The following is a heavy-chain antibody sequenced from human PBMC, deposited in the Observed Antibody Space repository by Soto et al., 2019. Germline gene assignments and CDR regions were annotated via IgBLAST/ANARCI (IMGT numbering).Heavy chain of an antibody. J-gene: IGHJ4*02. Sequence: VGSLRLSCAASRFTFSSYAMGWVRQGPGKGLEWVAVVSIGGSTHYADSVRGRFTISRDNSKNTLSLQMNSLTAEDTAVYFCAKRSGAGGNFDYWGQGALVTVSS. CDR1: RFTFSSYA. CDR3: AKRSGAGGNFDY. V-gene: IGHV3-23*01. D-gene: IGHD2-15*01. CDR2: VSIGGST.